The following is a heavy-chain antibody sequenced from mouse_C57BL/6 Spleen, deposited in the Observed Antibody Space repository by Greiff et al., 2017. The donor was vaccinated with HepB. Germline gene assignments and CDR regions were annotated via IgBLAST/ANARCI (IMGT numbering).Heavy chain of an antibody. CDR3: ARSGYYGTRFAY. CDR1: GYAFSSYW. D-gene: IGHD1-1*01. V-gene: IGHV1-80*01. CDR2: IYPGDGDT. Sequence: VQLQQSGAELVKPGASVKISCKASGYAFSSYWMNWVKQRPGKGLEWIGQIYPGDGDTNYNGKFKGKATRTADKSSSTAYMQLSSLTSEDSAVYFCARSGYYGTRFAYWGQGTLVTVSA. J-gene: IGHJ3*01.